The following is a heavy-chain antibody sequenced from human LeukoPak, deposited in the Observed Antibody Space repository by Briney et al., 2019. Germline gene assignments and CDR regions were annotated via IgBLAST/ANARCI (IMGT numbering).Heavy chain of an antibody. Sequence: GGSLRLSCTASGFTFGDYAMSWVRQAPGKGLEWVGFIRSKANDGTTEYAASVKGRFTISRDDSKSIAYLQMNSLKTEDTAVYYCTRTGRWLQPYWGQGTLVTVSS. CDR3: TRTGRWLQPY. D-gene: IGHD5-24*01. CDR2: IRSKANDGTT. CDR1: GFTFGDYA. J-gene: IGHJ4*02. V-gene: IGHV3-49*04.